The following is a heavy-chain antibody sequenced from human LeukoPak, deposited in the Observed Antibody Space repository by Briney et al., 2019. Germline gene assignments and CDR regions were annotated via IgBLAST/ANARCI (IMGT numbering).Heavy chain of an antibody. V-gene: IGHV4-4*02. CDR3: ASRHDSGPY. J-gene: IGHJ4*02. CDR1: GGSITSPNW. CDR2: VYHTGST. Sequence: PSGTLSLTCAVSGGSITSPNWWTWVRQPPGKGLEWIGEVYHTGSTNYSPSLKSRLTISVDKSNNQFSLKLTSVTAADTAVYYCASRHDSGPYWGQGTLVTVSS. D-gene: IGHD4-17*01.